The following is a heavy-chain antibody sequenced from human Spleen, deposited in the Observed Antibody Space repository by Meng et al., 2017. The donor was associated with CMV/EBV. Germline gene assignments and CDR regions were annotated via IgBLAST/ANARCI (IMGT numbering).Heavy chain of an antibody. D-gene: IGHD1-14*01. CDR3: AKEKDDGRRGRYLDY. Sequence: GGSLRLSCAASGFIFSRNGIHWVRQAPGKGLEWVAFIRYDGSSTYYADSVRGRFTISRDNSKNTLYLQMNSLRPEDTAVYYCAKEKDDGRRGRYLDYWGQGTLVTVSS. CDR1: GFIFSRNG. V-gene: IGHV3-30*02. J-gene: IGHJ4*02. CDR2: IRYDGSST.